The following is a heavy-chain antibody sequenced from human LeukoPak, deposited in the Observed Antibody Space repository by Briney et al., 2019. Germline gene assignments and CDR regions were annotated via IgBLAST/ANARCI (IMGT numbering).Heavy chain of an antibody. D-gene: IGHD1-26*01. CDR1: RGSISSYY. V-gene: IGHV4-59*01. CDR3: ARERGNLRGDAFDI. Sequence: SETLSLTCSVSRGSISSYYWSWIRLPPGKGLEWIGYIYYTGSTYSNPSLRSRVTVSLDTSKNQFSLSLSSVTAADTAVYYCARERGNLRGDAFDIWGQGTMVTVSS. CDR2: IYYTGST. J-gene: IGHJ3*02.